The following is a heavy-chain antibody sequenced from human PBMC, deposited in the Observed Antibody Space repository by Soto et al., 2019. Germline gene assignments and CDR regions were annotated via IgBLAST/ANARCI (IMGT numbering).Heavy chain of an antibody. CDR3: ARGWSNYVLYGDY. V-gene: IGHV3-11*06. D-gene: IGHD4-4*01. J-gene: IGHJ4*02. CDR1: GFTFSDYY. Sequence: QVQLVESGGGLVKPGGSLRLSCAASGFTFSDYYMSWIRQAPGKGLEWVSYISSSSSYTNYADPVKGRFTISRDNAKNSLYLQMNSLRAEDTAVYYCARGWSNYVLYGDYWGKGTLVTVAS. CDR2: ISSSSSYT.